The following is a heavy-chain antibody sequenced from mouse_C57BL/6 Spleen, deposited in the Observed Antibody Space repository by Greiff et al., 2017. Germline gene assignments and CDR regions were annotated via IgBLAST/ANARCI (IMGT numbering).Heavy chain of an antibody. CDR1: GYTFTSYW. CDR3: ARPAVVATKEWYFDV. D-gene: IGHD1-1*01. V-gene: IGHV1-50*01. J-gene: IGHJ1*03. Sequence: QVQLQQSGAELVKPGASVKLSCKASGYTFTSYWMQWVKQRPGQDLEWIGEIDPSDSYTNYNQKFKGKATLTVDTSSSTAYMQLSSLTSEDSAVYYCARPAVVATKEWYFDVWGTGTTVTVSS. CDR2: IDPSDSYT.